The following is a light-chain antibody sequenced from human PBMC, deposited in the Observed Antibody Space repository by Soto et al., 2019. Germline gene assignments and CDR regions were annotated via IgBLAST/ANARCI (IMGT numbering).Light chain of an antibody. CDR1: SSDVGSYNL. V-gene: IGLV2-23*03. Sequence: QSVLTQPASVSGSPGQSITISCTGTSSDVGSYNLVSWYQQHPGKAPKLMIYEGSKRPSGVSSRFSGSKSGNTASLTISGLQAEDAADYYCCSYAGNRNVFGTGTKLTVL. CDR3: CSYAGNRNV. CDR2: EGS. J-gene: IGLJ1*01.